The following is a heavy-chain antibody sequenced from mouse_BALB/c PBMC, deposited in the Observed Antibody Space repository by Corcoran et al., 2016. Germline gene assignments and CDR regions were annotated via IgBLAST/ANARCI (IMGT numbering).Heavy chain of an antibody. J-gene: IGHJ1*01. CDR2: ISCYNGAT. V-gene: IGHV1S34*01. CDR3: ARGGGRDWYFDV. CDR1: GYSFTGYY. Sequence: LVKTGASVKISCKASGYSFTGYYMHWVKQSHGKSLEWIGYISCYNGATSYNQKFKGKATFTVDTSSSTAYMQFNSLTSEYSAVDYCARGGGRDWYFDVWGAGTTVTVSS. D-gene: IGHD3-3*01.